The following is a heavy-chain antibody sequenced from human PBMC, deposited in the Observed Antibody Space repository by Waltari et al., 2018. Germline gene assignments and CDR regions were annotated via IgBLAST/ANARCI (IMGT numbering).Heavy chain of an antibody. J-gene: IGHJ4*02. CDR3: AREFYYSDAFTGV. Sequence: VQLVQSGAEVKKPGASVKVSCKASGYSFTSFDIYWVRQAAGQGLEWMGWMNTDSGNTGYAEKFQCRVTMTRDTSISTAYMELSSLRSEDTAVYYCAREFYYSDAFTGVWGQGTLVTVSS. CDR1: GYSFTSFD. CDR2: MNTDSGNT. V-gene: IGHV1-8*01. D-gene: IGHD4-17*01.